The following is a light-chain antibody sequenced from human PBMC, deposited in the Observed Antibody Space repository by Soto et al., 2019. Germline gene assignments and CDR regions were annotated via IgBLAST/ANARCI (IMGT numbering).Light chain of an antibody. J-gene: IGKJ5*01. CDR2: DAS. V-gene: IGKV1-5*01. CDR3: QQYDSYPIT. Sequence: DIQMTQSPSTLSASVGDRVTITCRASQSIGTWLAWYQQKPGKAPKLLIYDASTLESGVPSRFSGSGSGTEFTLIISSLQPEDFATYYCQQYDSYPITFGQGTRLEIK. CDR1: QSIGTW.